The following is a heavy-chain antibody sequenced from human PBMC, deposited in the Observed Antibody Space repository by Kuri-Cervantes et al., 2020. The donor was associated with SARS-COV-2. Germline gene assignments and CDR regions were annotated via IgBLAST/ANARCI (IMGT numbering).Heavy chain of an antibody. Sequence: GESLKISCAASGFTVSSNYMCWVRQAPGKGLEWVSVIYSGGSTYYADSVKGRFTIPRDNSKNTLCLQMNSLRAEDTAVYYCARWGGSSWYQKYYYYMDVWGKGTTVTVSS. D-gene: IGHD6-13*01. V-gene: IGHV3-53*01. CDR2: IYSGGST. CDR1: GFTVSSNY. J-gene: IGHJ6*03. CDR3: ARWGGSSWYQKYYYYMDV.